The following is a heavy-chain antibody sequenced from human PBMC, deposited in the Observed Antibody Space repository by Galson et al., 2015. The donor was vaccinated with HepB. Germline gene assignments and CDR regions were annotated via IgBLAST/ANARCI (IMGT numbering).Heavy chain of an antibody. CDR1: GITFGDSV. D-gene: IGHD3-16*01. CDR3: AAARTRGAPPKD. J-gene: IGHJ4*02. V-gene: IGHV1-58*01. Sequence: SVKVSCKASGITFGDSVVQWVRQARGQHLEWMGWIAVGSGNTNYAQKFQERVTIVRDMSTSIVYMELSSLIFEDTALYYCAAARTRGAPPKDWGQGTQVTVSS. CDR2: IAVGSGNT.